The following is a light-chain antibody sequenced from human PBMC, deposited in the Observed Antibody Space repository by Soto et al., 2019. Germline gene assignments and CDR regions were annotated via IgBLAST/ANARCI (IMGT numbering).Light chain of an antibody. J-gene: IGKJ4*01. Sequence: DIQLTQYPSFLSASVGDRVTITCRASQGISSYLAWYQQKPGKAPKLLIYAASNLQSGVPSRFSGSGSGTEFTLTISSLQPEDFATYYCQQLNSYPLTFGGGTKVDIK. CDR2: AAS. CDR3: QQLNSYPLT. V-gene: IGKV1-9*01. CDR1: QGISSY.